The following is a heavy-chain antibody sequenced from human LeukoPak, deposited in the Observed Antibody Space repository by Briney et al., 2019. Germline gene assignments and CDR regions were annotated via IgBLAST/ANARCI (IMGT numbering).Heavy chain of an antibody. CDR1: GFTFSSYS. Sequence: SGGSLRLSCAASGFTFSSYSMNWVRQAPGKGLEWVSYIRSSSSTIYYADSVKGRFTISRDNAKNSLYLQMNSLRDEDTAVYYCARDLCSSTSCPGRLVWFGEVTNWFDPWGQGTLVTVSS. J-gene: IGHJ5*02. CDR3: ARDLCSSTSCPGRLVWFGEVTNWFDP. CDR2: IRSSSSTI. V-gene: IGHV3-48*02. D-gene: IGHD2-2*01.